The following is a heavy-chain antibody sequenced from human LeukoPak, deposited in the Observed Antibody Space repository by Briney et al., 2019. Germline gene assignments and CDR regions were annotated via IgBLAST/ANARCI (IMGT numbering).Heavy chain of an antibody. CDR1: GGAINSGGYS. Sequence: SQTLSLTCAVSGGAINSGGYSWSWIRQAPGKGLEWVGDISNSGRTYYNPSLKSRVTMSVDRSKNRFSLNLSSVTAADTAVYYCARGGEIIVGATHFDHWGQGTLVTVSS. CDR3: ARGGEIIVGATHFDH. CDR2: ISNSGRT. D-gene: IGHD1-26*01. J-gene: IGHJ4*02. V-gene: IGHV4-30-2*01.